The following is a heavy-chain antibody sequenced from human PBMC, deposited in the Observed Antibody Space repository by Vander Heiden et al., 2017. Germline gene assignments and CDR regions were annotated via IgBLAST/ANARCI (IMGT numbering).Heavy chain of an antibody. V-gene: IGHV3-9*01. CDR3: ARTAIVVDSAEYFQH. CDR2: ISWNSGSI. CDR1: GFTFDDYA. Sequence: EVQLVESGGGLVQPGRSLRLSCAASGFTFDDYAMHWVRQGPGKGREWVSGISWNSGSIGYADSVKGRFTIARDNAKNSLYLQMNSLRAEDTALYYCARTAIVVDSAEYFQHWGQGTLVTVSS. D-gene: IGHD3-22*01. J-gene: IGHJ1*01.